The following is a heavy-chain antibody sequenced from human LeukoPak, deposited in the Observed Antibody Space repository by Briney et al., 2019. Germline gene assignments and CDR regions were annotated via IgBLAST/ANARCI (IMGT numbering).Heavy chain of an antibody. D-gene: IGHD4-17*01. CDR3: AHTVTPRYFQF. CDR2: ISCSSSYI. Sequence: GGSLRLSCAASGFTFSNYSMAWVRQAPGKGLEWVSFISCSSSYIYYADSVKGRFTISRDNAKNSLYLQMNSLRTEDTALYYCAHTVTPRYFQFWGQGTLVTVSS. J-gene: IGHJ1*01. V-gene: IGHV3-21*01. CDR1: GFTFSNYS.